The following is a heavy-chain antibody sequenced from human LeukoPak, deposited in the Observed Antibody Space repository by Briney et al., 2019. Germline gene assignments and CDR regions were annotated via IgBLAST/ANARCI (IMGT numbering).Heavy chain of an antibody. D-gene: IGHD2-8*01. Sequence: GGSLRLSCAVSGFNFSTHNMNWVRQAPGKGLEWVSSISSTGTDINYADSVKGRYTISRDNAKNSLYLQMNSLRAEGSAGYYCATLGVYWGQGTLVTVSS. V-gene: IGHV3-21*06. J-gene: IGHJ4*02. CDR1: GFNFSTHN. CDR3: ATLGVY. CDR2: ISSTGTDI.